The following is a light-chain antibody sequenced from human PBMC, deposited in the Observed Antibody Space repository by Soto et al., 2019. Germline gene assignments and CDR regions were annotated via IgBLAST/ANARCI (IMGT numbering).Light chain of an antibody. J-gene: IGLJ1*01. V-gene: IGLV2-23*01. Sequence: QSALTQPASVSGSPGQSITIACTGTTFNVGGINLVPWYHQPPGKAPKLIIYEGRNRPSGVPVRFSASKSGTSASLTISGLQAEDESDYYCCSYARSGTDVFGTGTKLTVL. CDR2: EGR. CDR1: TFNVGGINL. CDR3: CSYARSGTDV.